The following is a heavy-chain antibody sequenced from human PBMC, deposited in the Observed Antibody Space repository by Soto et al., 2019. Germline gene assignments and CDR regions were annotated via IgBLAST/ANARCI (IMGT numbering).Heavy chain of an antibody. CDR1: GYTFTGYY. Sequence: ASVKVSCKASGYTFTGYYMHWVRQAPGQGLEWMGWINPNSGNTGYAQKFQGRVTMTRNTSISTAYMELSSLRSEDTAVYYCARGHRHYYYYMDVWGKGTTVTVSS. CDR2: INPNSGNT. J-gene: IGHJ6*03. CDR3: ARGHRHYYYYMDV. V-gene: IGHV1-8*02.